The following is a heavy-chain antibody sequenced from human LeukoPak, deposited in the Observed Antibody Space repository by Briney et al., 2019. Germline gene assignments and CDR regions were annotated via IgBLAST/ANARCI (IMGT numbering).Heavy chain of an antibody. V-gene: IGHV3-30*04. CDR3: ARDLSYGYGNFDY. Sequence: GGSLRLSCAASGFTFSSYAMHWVRQAPGKGLEWVAVISYDGSNKYYADSVRGRFTISRDNSKNTLYLQMNSLRAEDTAVYYCARDLSYGYGNFDYWGQGTLVTVSS. CDR1: GFTFSSYA. CDR2: ISYDGSNK. J-gene: IGHJ4*02. D-gene: IGHD5-18*01.